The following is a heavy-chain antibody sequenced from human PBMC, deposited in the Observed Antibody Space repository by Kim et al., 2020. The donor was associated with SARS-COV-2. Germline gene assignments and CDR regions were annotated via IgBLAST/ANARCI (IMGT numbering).Heavy chain of an antibody. Sequence: GGSLRLSCAASGFTFSSYAMSWVRQAPGKGLEWVSAISGSGGSTYYADSVKGRFTISRDNSKNTLYLQMNSLRAEDTAVYYCAKDEEEMVAAAGIVFDYCGKGTLVTVSS. V-gene: IGHV3-23*01. CDR2: ISGSGGST. CDR1: GFTFSSYA. CDR3: AKDEEEMVAAAGIVFDY. J-gene: IGHJ4*02. D-gene: IGHD6-13*01.